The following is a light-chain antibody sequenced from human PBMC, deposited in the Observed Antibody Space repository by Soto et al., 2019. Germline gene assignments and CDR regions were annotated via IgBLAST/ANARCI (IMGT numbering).Light chain of an antibody. CDR2: GAS. Sequence: EIVLTQCPGNQSLYTGDRATLSCRASQSVSRSYLGWYQQKPGQAPRLLMYGASIRAAGVPDRFSGSGSGTEFTLTISRLEPEDFTVYYCHHYDTFVQGTKVDSK. V-gene: IGKV3-20*01. CDR1: QSVSRSY. J-gene: IGKJ1*01. CDR3: HHYDT.